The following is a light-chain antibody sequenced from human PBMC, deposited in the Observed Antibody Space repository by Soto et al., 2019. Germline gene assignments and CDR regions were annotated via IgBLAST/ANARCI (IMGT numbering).Light chain of an antibody. CDR3: QQRSNSPST. CDR2: DAS. V-gene: IGKV3-11*01. CDR1: QSGSGY. Sequence: EIVLTQSPATLYLSPGERATLSCSASQSGSGYLAWYQQKPGQAPRLLMYDASNRATGIPARFSGSGSGTHLTLTISSLEPEDFAVYYCQQRSNSPSTFGGGTQVEIK. J-gene: IGKJ4*01.